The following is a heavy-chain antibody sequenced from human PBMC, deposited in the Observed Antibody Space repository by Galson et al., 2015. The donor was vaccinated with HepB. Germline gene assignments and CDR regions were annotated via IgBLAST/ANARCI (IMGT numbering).Heavy chain of an antibody. Sequence: PALVKPTQTLTLTCTVSGFSLSNAGMGVSWIRQPPGKALEWLAHIFSNDEKSYSTSLKSRLTISKDTSKGQVVLTMTNMDPVDTATYYCARLYGGGYYFDYWGQGTLVTVSS. D-gene: IGHD4-23*01. CDR2: IFSNDEK. J-gene: IGHJ4*02. CDR3: ARLYGGGYYFDY. CDR1: GFSLSNAGMG. V-gene: IGHV2-26*01.